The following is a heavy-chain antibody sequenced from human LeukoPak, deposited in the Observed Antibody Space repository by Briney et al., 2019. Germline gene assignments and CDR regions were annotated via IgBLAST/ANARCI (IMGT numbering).Heavy chain of an antibody. CDR1: NGSFSGYC. D-gene: IGHD4-23*01. CDR2: IHRSGNT. V-gene: IGHV4-34*01. Sequence: SETLSLTCGVYNGSFSGYCWTWIRQPPGKGLEWIGEIHRSGNTNYNPSLKSRVTISVDSSKNQFSLKLRSVTAADTAVYYCARRVRGYGGTLFDYWGQGTLVTVSS. J-gene: IGHJ4*02. CDR3: ARRVRGYGGTLFDY.